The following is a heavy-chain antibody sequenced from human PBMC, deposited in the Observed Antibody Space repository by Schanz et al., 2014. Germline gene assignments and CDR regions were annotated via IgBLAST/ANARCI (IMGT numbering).Heavy chain of an antibody. Sequence: QVQLVQSGAEVKKPGASVKVSCKTSGYTFSDYGLNWVRQAPGQGLEWMGWISAYTNNTNYAQKVQGRVTMTTDTSTGTAYMELRSLRSDDTAVYYCARDRRRYCSTASCLHDNWFDPWGQGTLVIVSS. CDR1: GYTFSDYG. D-gene: IGHD2-2*01. CDR3: ARDRRRYCSTASCLHDNWFDP. V-gene: IGHV1-18*01. CDR2: ISAYTNNT. J-gene: IGHJ5*02.